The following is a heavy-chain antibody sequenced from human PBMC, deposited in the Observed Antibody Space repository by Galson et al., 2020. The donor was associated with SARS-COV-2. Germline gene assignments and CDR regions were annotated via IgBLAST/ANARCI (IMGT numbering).Heavy chain of an antibody. CDR1: GFTLSTYE. J-gene: IGHJ6*02. CDR3: ARASRFGEYFDYGLDV. V-gene: IGHV3-48*03. D-gene: IGHD3-10*01. CDR2: ISNSGLTI. Sequence: GGSLRLSCAASGFTLSTYEMTWVRQAPGKGLEWVSDISNSGLTIGYADSVKGRFTISRDNAKNSLYLQMNSLRVEDTGVYYCARASRFGEYFDYGLDVWGQGTTVTVSS.